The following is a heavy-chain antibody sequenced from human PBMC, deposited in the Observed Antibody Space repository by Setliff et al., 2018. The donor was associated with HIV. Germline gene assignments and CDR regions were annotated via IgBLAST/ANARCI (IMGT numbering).Heavy chain of an antibody. D-gene: IGHD5-12*01. V-gene: IGHV1-46*01. CDR2: INPSGGST. CDR3: ARARARAGSGYHNCFDY. J-gene: IGHJ4*02. Sequence: ASVKVSCKASGYTFTSYYMHWVRQAPGQGLEWMGIINPSGGSTNYAQKFQGRVTMTRDTSTSTVYMELSSLRSEDTAVYYCARARARAGSGYHNCFDYWGQGTLVTVSS. CDR1: GYTFTSYY.